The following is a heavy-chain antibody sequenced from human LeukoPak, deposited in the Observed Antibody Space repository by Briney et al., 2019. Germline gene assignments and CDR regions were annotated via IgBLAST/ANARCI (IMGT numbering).Heavy chain of an antibody. CDR3: AKDHYDFWSGSYGMDV. Sequence: GRSLRLSCAASGFTFSSYAMSWVRQAPGKGLEWVSAISGSGGSTYYADSVKGRFTISRDNSKNTLYLQMNSLRAEDTAVYYCAKDHYDFWSGSYGMDVWGQGTTVTVSS. D-gene: IGHD3-3*01. V-gene: IGHV3-23*01. CDR1: GFTFSSYA. CDR2: ISGSGGST. J-gene: IGHJ6*02.